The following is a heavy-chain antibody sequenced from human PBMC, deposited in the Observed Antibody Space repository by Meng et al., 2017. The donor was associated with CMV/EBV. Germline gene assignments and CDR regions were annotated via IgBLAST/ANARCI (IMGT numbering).Heavy chain of an antibody. CDR3: ARDLRVDSSSYYYFDY. D-gene: IGHD6-13*01. CDR2: IYYSGST. CDR1: GFTFSSYS. V-gene: IGHV4-59*01. J-gene: IGHJ4*02. Sequence: CAASGFTFSSYSMNWVRQAPGKGLEWIGYIYYSGSTNYNPSLKSRVTISVDTSKNQFSLKLSSVTAADTAVYYCARDLRVDSSSYYYFDYWGQGTLVTVSS.